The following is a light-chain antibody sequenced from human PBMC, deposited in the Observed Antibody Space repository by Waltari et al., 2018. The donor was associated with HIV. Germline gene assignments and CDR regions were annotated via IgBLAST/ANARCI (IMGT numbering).Light chain of an antibody. CDR3: QQYNNWFLT. V-gene: IGKV3-15*01. Sequence: EIVMTQSPATLSVSPGDSATLSCRASQRLSSNLAWYQQKPGQAPRLLIYGASTRATGVPARFSGSGSGTEFTLTISSLQSEEFAVYYCQQYNNWFLTFGGGTKVEIK. CDR2: GAS. CDR1: QRLSSN. J-gene: IGKJ4*01.